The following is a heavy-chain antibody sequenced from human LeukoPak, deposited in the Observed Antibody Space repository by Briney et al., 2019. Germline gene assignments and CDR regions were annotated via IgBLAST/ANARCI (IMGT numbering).Heavy chain of an antibody. J-gene: IGHJ4*02. CDR2: ITRSSSTI. Sequence: GGSLRLSCAASGFTFSSYGMNWVRQAPGKGLEWVSYITRSSSTIYYADSVKGRFTISRDNAKNSLYLQMNSLRAEDTAVYYCARASPQYYDILTGYSPDLFDYWGQGTLVTVSS. CDR3: ARASPQYYDILTGYSPDLFDY. CDR1: GFTFSSYG. V-gene: IGHV3-48*04. D-gene: IGHD3-9*01.